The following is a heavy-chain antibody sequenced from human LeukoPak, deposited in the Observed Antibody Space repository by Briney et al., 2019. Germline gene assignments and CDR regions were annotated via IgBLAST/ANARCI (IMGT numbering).Heavy chain of an antibody. CDR2: INHSGST. CDR3: ARDRLTPMVRGSLDY. Sequence: SETLSLTCAVYGGSFCGYYWSWIRQPPGKWLEWIGEINHSGSTNYNPSLKSRVTISVDTSKNQFSLKLSSVTAADTAVYYCARDRLTPMVRGSLDYWGQGTLVTVSS. CDR1: GGSFCGYY. J-gene: IGHJ4*02. V-gene: IGHV4-34*01. D-gene: IGHD3-10*01.